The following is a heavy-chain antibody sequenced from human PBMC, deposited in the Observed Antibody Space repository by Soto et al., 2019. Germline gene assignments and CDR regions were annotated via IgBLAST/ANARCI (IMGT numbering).Heavy chain of an antibody. D-gene: IGHD3-10*01. Sequence: QVQLQQWGAGLLKPSETLSLTCAVYGGSFSGYYWNWIRQPPGKGLEWIGEINHSGSTNYNPSLKSRGTISVDTSNNQFSLKVTSVTGADTAVYYCARGVRWVGEKYYYRMDVWGQGNTGTGSS. CDR1: GGSFSGYY. J-gene: IGHJ6*01. CDR3: ARGVRWVGEKYYYRMDV. V-gene: IGHV4-34*01. CDR2: INHSGST.